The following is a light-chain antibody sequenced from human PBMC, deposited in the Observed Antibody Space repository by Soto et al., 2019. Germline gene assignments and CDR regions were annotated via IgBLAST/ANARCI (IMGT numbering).Light chain of an antibody. CDR3: QQQRT. J-gene: IGKJ2*01. CDR1: QSLSSSY. V-gene: IGKV3-20*01. CDR2: AAS. Sequence: EIVLTQFPGTLSLSPGERATLSCRPSQSLSSSYLVWYQQKPGQAPRLLIYAASRRATGIPDRFSGSGYATEYTLTISRLEPEDSAVSYCQQQRTFGQGTKLEIK.